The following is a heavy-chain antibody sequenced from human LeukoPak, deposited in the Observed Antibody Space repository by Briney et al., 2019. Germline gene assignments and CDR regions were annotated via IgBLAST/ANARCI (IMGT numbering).Heavy chain of an antibody. Sequence: GGSLRLSCELSGIPFIDAWMSWVRQAPGKGLEWVGRIKSKTDGGTTDYAAPVKGRFTISRDDSKNMLYLQMNSLKTEDTAVYYCTTVDTAPPYYYYYMDVWGKGTTVTVSS. D-gene: IGHD5-18*01. CDR1: GIPFIDAW. J-gene: IGHJ6*03. CDR2: IKSKTDGGTT. V-gene: IGHV3-15*01. CDR3: TTVDTAPPYYYYYMDV.